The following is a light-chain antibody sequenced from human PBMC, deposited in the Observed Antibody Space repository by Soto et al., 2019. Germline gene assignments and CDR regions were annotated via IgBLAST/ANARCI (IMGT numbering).Light chain of an antibody. CDR2: RNN. CDR1: SSNIGINY. J-gene: IGLJ2*01. Sequence: QSVPTQPPSASGTPGQRVTISCSGSSSNIGINYVYWYQQLPGTAPKLLIYRNNQRPSGVPDRFSGSKSGTSASLAISGLRSEDEADYYCATWDDSLSGVVFGGGTQLTVL. CDR3: ATWDDSLSGVV. V-gene: IGLV1-47*01.